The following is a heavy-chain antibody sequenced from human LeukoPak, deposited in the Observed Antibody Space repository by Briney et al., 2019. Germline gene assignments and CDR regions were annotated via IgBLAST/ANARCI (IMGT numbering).Heavy chain of an antibody. CDR1: GYTFTSYY. D-gene: IGHD3-10*01. CDR3: ARALYGSGSYYKSWGIYFDY. CDR2: INPSGGST. V-gene: IGHV1-46*01. J-gene: IGHJ4*02. Sequence: ASVKVSCKASGYTFTSYYMHWVRQAPGQGLEWMGIINPSGGSTSYAQKFQGRVTMTRDTSTSTVYMELSSLRSEDTAVYYCARALYGSGSYYKSWGIYFDYWGQGTLVTVSS.